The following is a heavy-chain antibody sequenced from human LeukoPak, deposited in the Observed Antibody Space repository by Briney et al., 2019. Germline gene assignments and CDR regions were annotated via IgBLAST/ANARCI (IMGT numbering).Heavy chain of an antibody. V-gene: IGHV3-23*01. J-gene: IGHJ4*02. CDR1: GFTFSSYG. D-gene: IGHD5-12*01. CDR3: ARDGAYSGYAIFDY. Sequence: PGGTLRLSCAASGFTFSSYGMSWVRQAPGKGLEWVSAISGSGGSTYYADSVKGRFTISRDNSKNTLYLQMNSLRAEDTAVYYCARDGAYSGYAIFDYWGQGTLVTVSS. CDR2: ISGSGGST.